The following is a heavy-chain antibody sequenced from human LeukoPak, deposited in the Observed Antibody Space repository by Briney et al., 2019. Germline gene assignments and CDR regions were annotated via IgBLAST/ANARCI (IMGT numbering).Heavy chain of an antibody. Sequence: GGSLRLSCAASGFTFSAYTINWVRQAPGKGLEWVSSISSSSGYRYYADSVKGRFTISRDNAKNSLSLQMNSLRAEDTAVYYCARKTDHQTGGDYWGQGTLVTVSS. CDR3: ARKTDHQTGGDY. CDR2: ISSSSGYR. CDR1: GFTFSAYT. D-gene: IGHD1-1*01. V-gene: IGHV3-21*01. J-gene: IGHJ4*02.